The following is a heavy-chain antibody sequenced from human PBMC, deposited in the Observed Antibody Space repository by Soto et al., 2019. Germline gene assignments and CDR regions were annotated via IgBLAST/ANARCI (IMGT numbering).Heavy chain of an antibody. Sequence: ASVKDTCKASGYTFTGYYMHWVRQAAGQGLEWMGWINPNSGGTNYAQKFQGRVTMTRDTSISTAYMELSRLRSDDTAVYYCARDRNYYGSGSYPDAFDIWGQGTMVTV. CDR3: ARDRNYYGSGSYPDAFDI. D-gene: IGHD3-10*01. V-gene: IGHV1-2*02. CDR1: GYTFTGYY. CDR2: INPNSGGT. J-gene: IGHJ3*02.